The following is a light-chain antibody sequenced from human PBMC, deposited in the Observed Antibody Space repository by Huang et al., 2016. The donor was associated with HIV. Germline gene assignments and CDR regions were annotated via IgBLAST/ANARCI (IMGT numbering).Light chain of an antibody. Sequence: EMVMTQSPATLSVSLGERATLSCTASQSLSNNLAWYQQKPGQVPSLLIYGATTRASGIPARFRGSGSGTEFTLTISSLQSEDVAVDYCQQYNNWPPLYTFGQGTKLEIK. CDR1: QSLSNN. V-gene: IGKV3-15*01. CDR3: QQYNNWPPLYT. J-gene: IGKJ2*01. CDR2: GAT.